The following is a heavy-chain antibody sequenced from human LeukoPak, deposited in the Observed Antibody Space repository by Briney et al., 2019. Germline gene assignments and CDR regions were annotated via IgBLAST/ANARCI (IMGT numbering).Heavy chain of an antibody. V-gene: IGHV3-48*03. Sequence: GGSLRLSCAGSGFIFSNYEMNWVRQAPGKGLEWVSYISSTGSDIYYADSVKGRFTISRDNAKNSLYLQMNSLRAEDTAVYYCARDPPFIIGTTFFDYWGQGTLVTVSS. CDR1: GFIFSNYE. CDR3: ARDPPFIIGTTFFDY. D-gene: IGHD1-20*01. J-gene: IGHJ4*02. CDR2: ISSTGSDI.